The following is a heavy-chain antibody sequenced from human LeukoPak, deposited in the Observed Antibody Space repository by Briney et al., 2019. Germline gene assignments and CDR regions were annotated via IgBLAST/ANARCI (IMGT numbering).Heavy chain of an antibody. J-gene: IGHJ3*02. CDR3: ARGSNPYYVWGSYRGDAFDI. CDR1: GVSISGDY. D-gene: IGHD3-16*02. Sequence: SETLSLTCTVSGVSISGDYWSWIRQPPGKGLEWIGFIHYDGTSNYNPSLKSRVTISVDTSKNQFSLKLSSVTAADTAVYYCARGSNPYYVWGSYRGDAFDIWGQGTMVTVSS. CDR2: IHYDGTS. V-gene: IGHV4-59*12.